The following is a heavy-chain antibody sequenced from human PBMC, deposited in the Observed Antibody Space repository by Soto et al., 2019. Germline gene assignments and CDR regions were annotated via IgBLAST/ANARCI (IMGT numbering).Heavy chain of an antibody. Sequence: QVQLVESGGGVVQPGKSLRLSCAASGFTFSNFGFHWVRQAPGKGLEWVAAISYDGSNTFYADSVKGRFTISRDNARSTLFLQMNSPRAEDTAIYYCARAGAHYYASGGYYESRDYFDHWGQGTLVTVSS. D-gene: IGHD3-10*01. CDR1: GFTFSNFG. J-gene: IGHJ4*02. CDR2: ISYDGSNT. V-gene: IGHV3-30*04. CDR3: ARAGAHYYASGGYYESRDYFDH.